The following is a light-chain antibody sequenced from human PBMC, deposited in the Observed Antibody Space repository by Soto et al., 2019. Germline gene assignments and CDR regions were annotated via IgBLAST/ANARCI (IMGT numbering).Light chain of an antibody. V-gene: IGKV2-28*01. J-gene: IGKJ1*01. Sequence: DIVMTQSPLSLPVTPGEPASISCRSSQSLLHRNGYNYLDWYLQKPGQSPQLLIYLGSNRSSGVPERFSGSGSGTAFTPNLCRVEAQDVGDNYLIQALQTLCMFGPGTKVELK. CDR1: QSLLHRNGYNY. CDR2: LGS. CDR3: IQALQTLCM.